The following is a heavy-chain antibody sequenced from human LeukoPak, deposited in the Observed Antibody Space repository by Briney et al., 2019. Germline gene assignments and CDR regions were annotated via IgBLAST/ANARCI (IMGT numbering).Heavy chain of an antibody. CDR3: ARVSRSTGCVDY. Sequence: PSETLSLTCTVSGGSISSGDYHWSWIRQPPGKGLEWIGYIYYSGSTYYNPSLKSRVTILVDTSKNQFSLRLTSVTAADTAVYYCARVSRSTGCVDYWGQGALVTVSS. J-gene: IGHJ4*02. CDR1: GGSISSGDYH. V-gene: IGHV4-30-4*08. CDR2: IYYSGST. D-gene: IGHD2-2*01.